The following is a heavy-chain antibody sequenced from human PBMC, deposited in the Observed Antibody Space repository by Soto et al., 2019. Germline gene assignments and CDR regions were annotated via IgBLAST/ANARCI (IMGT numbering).Heavy chain of an antibody. Sequence: PGGSLRLSCAASGFTFSSYAMGWVRQAPGKGLEWVSAISGSGGSTYYADSVKGRFTISRDNSKNTLYLQMNSLRAEDTAVYYCARGLFAGYSGYFQHWGQGTLVTVSS. J-gene: IGHJ1*01. CDR1: GFTFSSYA. CDR2: ISGSGGST. D-gene: IGHD2-15*01. CDR3: ARGLFAGYSGYFQH. V-gene: IGHV3-23*01.